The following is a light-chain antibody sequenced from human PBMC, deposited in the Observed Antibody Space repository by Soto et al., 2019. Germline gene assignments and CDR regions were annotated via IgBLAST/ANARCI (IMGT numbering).Light chain of an antibody. CDR1: SGYSNYK. CDR2: VGTGGIVG. V-gene: IGLV9-49*01. CDR3: GADHGSGSNFVSVV. J-gene: IGLJ2*01. Sequence: QSVLTQPPSASASLGASVTLTCTLSSGYSNYKVDWYQQRPGKGPRFVMRVGTGGIVGSKGDGIPDRFSVLGSGLNRYLTINNIQEEDESDYHCGADHGSGSNFVSVVFGGGTKLTVL.